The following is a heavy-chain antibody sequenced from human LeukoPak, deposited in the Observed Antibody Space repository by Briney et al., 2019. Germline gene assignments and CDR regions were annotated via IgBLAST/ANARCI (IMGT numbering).Heavy chain of an antibody. J-gene: IGHJ2*01. Sequence: SETLSLTCTVSGGSISSYYWSWIRQPPGKGLEWIGYIYYSGSTNYNPSLKSRVTISVDTSKNQFSLKVSSVTAADTAVYYCARAVAGRWYFDLWGRGTLVTVSS. V-gene: IGHV4-59*12. CDR2: IYYSGST. CDR1: GGSISSYY. CDR3: ARAVAGRWYFDL. D-gene: IGHD6-13*01.